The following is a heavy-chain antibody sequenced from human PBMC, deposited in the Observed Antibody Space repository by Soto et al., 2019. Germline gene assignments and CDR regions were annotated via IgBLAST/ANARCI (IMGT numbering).Heavy chain of an antibody. V-gene: IGHV3-74*01. D-gene: IGHD6-13*01. CDR1: GFTFNRYW. CDR3: ARGLAAAGTVYFQH. Sequence: PGGSLRLSCAASGFTFNRYWMHWVRQGPGKGLMWVARTNSDGSSTRYAGSVMGRFTISRDNAKNTVYLEMNSLRAEDTAVYYCARGLAAAGTVYFQHWGQGSLVTVSS. J-gene: IGHJ1*01. CDR2: TNSDGSST.